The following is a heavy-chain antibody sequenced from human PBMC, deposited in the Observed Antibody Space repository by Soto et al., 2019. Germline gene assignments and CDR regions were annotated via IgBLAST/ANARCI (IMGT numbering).Heavy chain of an antibody. V-gene: IGHV3-23*01. CDR3: AKVTIIAVAGTDVDY. CDR1: GFTFSSYA. D-gene: IGHD6-19*01. Sequence: PGGSLRLSCAASGFTFSSYAMSWVRQAPGKGLEWVSAISGSGGSTYYADSVKGRFTISRDNSKNTLYLQMNSLRAEDTAVYYCAKVTIIAVAGTDVDYWGQGTLVTVSS. CDR2: ISGSGGST. J-gene: IGHJ4*02.